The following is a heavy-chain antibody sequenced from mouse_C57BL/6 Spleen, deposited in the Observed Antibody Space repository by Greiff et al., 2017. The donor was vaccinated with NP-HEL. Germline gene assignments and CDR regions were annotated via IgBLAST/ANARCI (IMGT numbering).Heavy chain of an antibody. Sequence: QVQLQQPGAELVKPGASVKLSCKASGYTFTSYWMHWVKQRPGQGLEWIGMIHPNSGSTNYNEKFKSKATLTVDKSSSTAYMQLSSLTSEDSAVYYCASYYGSSDGRYYFDYWGQGTTLTVSS. D-gene: IGHD1-1*01. V-gene: IGHV1-64*01. CDR1: GYTFTSYW. CDR2: IHPNSGST. CDR3: ASYYGSSDGRYYFDY. J-gene: IGHJ2*01.